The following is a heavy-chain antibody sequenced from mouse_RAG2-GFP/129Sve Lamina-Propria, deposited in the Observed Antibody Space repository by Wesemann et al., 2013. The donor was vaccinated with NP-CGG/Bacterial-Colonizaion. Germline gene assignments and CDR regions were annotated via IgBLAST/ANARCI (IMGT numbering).Heavy chain of an antibody. V-gene: IGHV1-26*01. CDR2: INPNNGGT. Sequence: EVQLQQSGPELVKPGASVKISCKASGYTFTDYYMNWVKQSHGKSLEWIGDINPNNGGTSYNQKFKGKATLTVDKSSSTAYMELRSLTSEDTALYYCASLSNYGYFDVWGTGTTVTVSS. D-gene: IGHD2-5*01. CDR3: ASLSNYGYFDV. J-gene: IGHJ1*03. CDR1: GYTFTDYY.